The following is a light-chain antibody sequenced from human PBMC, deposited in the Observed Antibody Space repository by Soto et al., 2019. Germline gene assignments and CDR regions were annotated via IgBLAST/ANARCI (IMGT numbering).Light chain of an antibody. CDR2: WAS. CDR1: QSVLYSSNNKNY. V-gene: IGKV4-1*01. J-gene: IGKJ5*01. Sequence: DIVMTQSPDSLAVSLGERATINCKSSQSVLYSSNNKNYLAWYQQKPGQPPKLVIYWASTRESGVPDRFTGRGSGTDVTLTISSLQAEDVAVYYCQQYYSRPITVGQGTRLEIK. CDR3: QQYYSRPIT.